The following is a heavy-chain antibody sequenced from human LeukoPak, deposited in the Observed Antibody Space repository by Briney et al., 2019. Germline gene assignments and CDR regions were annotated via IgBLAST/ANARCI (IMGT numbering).Heavy chain of an antibody. CDR2: IWYDGSNK. J-gene: IGHJ4*02. CDR3: ARSNNGGWGYCDY. D-gene: IGHD3-16*01. Sequence: GGSLRLSCAASGXTFSSDWMHWVRQAPGRGLEWVAVIWYDGSNKYYADSVKGRFTISRDNSKNTLYVQMSSLRAEDTAVYYCARSNNGGWGYCDYWGQGSLVTVSS. CDR1: GXTFSSDW. V-gene: IGHV3-33*08.